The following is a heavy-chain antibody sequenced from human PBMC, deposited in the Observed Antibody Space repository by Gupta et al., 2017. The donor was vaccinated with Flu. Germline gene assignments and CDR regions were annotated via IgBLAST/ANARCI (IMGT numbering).Heavy chain of an antibody. J-gene: IGHJ5*01. Sequence: EVQLVESGGGLVQPGGSLSLPCGASGFTLSDYWMSWVRQAPGKGPELVANINRDGSVINYMDFVRGRFTISRDNAKNAVYFQMNSLRVDDTAVYYCARDVGSGDYDSWGQGTLVTVSS. V-gene: IGHV3-7*01. CDR2: INRDGSVI. CDR3: ARDVGSGDYDS. D-gene: IGHD4-17*01. CDR1: GFTLSDYW.